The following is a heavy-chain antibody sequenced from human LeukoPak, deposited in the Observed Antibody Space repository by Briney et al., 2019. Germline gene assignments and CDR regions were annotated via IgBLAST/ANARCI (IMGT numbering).Heavy chain of an antibody. CDR3: ARDHLRAAGTGNWFDP. CDR2: IYYSGST. D-gene: IGHD6-13*01. Sequence: PSETLSLTCTVSGGSISSGTYYWTWIRQLPGKGLEWIGYIYYSGSTYYNPSLKSRVTISVDTSKNQFSLKLSSVTAADTAVYYCARDHLRAAGTGNWFDPWGQGTLVTVSS. CDR1: GGSISSGTYY. V-gene: IGHV4-31*02. J-gene: IGHJ5*02.